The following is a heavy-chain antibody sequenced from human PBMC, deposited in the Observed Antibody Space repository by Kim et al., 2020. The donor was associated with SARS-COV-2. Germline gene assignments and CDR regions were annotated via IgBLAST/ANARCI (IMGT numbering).Heavy chain of an antibody. J-gene: IGHJ5*02. CDR1: GGSISGYY. Sequence: SETLSLTCTVSGGSISGYYWSWIRQPPKKGLEWIGYIYYSGDTKYNPSLKSRVTMSVDTSKNQFSLKLNSVTAADTAVYYCARDNYYGSGSNWFDPWGQGSRVIVSS. CDR2: IYYSGDT. D-gene: IGHD3-10*01. V-gene: IGHV4-59*13. CDR3: ARDNYYGSGSNWFDP.